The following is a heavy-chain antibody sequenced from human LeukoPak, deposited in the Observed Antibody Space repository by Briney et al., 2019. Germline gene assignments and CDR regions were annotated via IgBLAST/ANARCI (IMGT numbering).Heavy chain of an antibody. V-gene: IGHV1-2*02. CDR1: GYTFTSYY. CDR3: ARANFLYCSSTTCLFDY. J-gene: IGHJ4*02. D-gene: IGHD2-2*01. Sequence: SSVKVSCKASGYTFTSYYMHWVRQPPAQGLEWMGWINPNSGDTNYAQKFQGRVTMTRDTSISTAHMELSRLRSDDTAVYYCARANFLYCSSTTCLFDYWGQGTLVIVSS. CDR2: INPNSGDT.